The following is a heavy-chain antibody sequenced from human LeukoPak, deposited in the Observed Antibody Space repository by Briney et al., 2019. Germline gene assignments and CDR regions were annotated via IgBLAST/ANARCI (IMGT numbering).Heavy chain of an antibody. CDR1: GDSVSSDSAA. CDR2: TYYRSKWYN. Sequence: SQTLSLTCAISGDSVSSDSAAWSWIRRSPSRGLEWLGRTYYRSKWYNDYAVSVKSRITINPDTSKNHFSLQLNSVTPEDTAVYYCARDRGPFDIWGQGTMVTVSS. CDR3: ARDRGPFDI. D-gene: IGHD3-10*01. V-gene: IGHV6-1*01. J-gene: IGHJ3*02.